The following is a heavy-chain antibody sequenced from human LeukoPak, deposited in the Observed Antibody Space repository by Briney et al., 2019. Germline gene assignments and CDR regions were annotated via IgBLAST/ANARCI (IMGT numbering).Heavy chain of an antibody. D-gene: IGHD2-2*01. J-gene: IGHJ6*02. CDR3: TTLPGYCSSTSCAWSYYYYGMDA. CDR2: IKSKTDGGTT. V-gene: IGHV3-15*01. Sequence: GGSLRLSCAASGFTFSNAWMSWVRQAPGKGPEWVGRIKSKTDGGTTDYAAPVKGRFTISRDDSKNTLYLQMNSLKTEDTAVYYCTTLPGYCSSTSCAWSYYYYGMDAWGQGTTVTVSS. CDR1: GFTFSNAW.